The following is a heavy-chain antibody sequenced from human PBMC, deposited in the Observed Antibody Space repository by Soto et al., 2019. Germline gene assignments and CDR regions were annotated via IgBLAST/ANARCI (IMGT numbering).Heavy chain of an antibody. V-gene: IGHV5-51*01. J-gene: IGHJ6*03. CDR2: IYPGDSDT. D-gene: IGHD1-26*01. CDR1: GYSFTSYW. Sequence: GESLKISCKGSGYSFTSYWIGWVRQMPGKGLEWMGIIYPGDSDTRYSPSFQGQVTISADKSISTAYLQWSSLKASDTAMYYCASRQEPLAGDYHYYYMDVWGKGTTVTVSS. CDR3: ASRQEPLAGDYHYYYMDV.